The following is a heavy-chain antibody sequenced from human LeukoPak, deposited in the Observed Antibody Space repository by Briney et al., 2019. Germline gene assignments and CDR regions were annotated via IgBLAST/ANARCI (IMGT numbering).Heavy chain of an antibody. CDR2: IYPGDSDT. CDR1: GYSFTIYW. CDR3: ARQGYSYGYDY. J-gene: IGHJ4*02. V-gene: IGHV5-51*01. Sequence: GESLQISCKGSGYSFTIYWIGWVRPMPGKGLEWMGIIYPGDSDTRYSPSFQGQITISADKSISTAYLQWSSLKASDTAIYYCARQGYSYGYDYWGQGTLVTVSS. D-gene: IGHD5-18*01.